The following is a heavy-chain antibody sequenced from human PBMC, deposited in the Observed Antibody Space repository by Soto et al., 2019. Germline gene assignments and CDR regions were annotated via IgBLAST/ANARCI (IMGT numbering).Heavy chain of an antibody. CDR1: GYTFTGYY. J-gene: IGHJ5*02. CDR2: INPNSGGT. Sequence: ASVKVSCKASGYTFTGYYMHWVRQAPGQGLEWMGWINPNSGGTSYAQKFQGRVTMTRDTSISTAYMELSRLRSDDTAVYYCARDQFYEVTAPSWFDPWGQGTLVTVSS. D-gene: IGHD2-21*02. V-gene: IGHV1-2*02. CDR3: ARDQFYEVTAPSWFDP.